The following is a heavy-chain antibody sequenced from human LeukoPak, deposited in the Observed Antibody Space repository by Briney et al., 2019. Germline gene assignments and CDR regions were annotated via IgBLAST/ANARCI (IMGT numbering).Heavy chain of an antibody. J-gene: IGHJ4*02. D-gene: IGHD2-2*01. CDR3: ARGPLCTSCYIPGIDY. CDR2: INPSGGST. CDR1: GYTFTSYY. Sequence: GASLKVSCKASGYTFTSYYMHWVRQAPGQGLEWMGIINPSGGSTSYAQTFQGRVTMTRDTSTSTVYMELSNLRSEDTAVYYCARGPLCTSCYIPGIDYWGQGTLVTVSS. V-gene: IGHV1-46*03.